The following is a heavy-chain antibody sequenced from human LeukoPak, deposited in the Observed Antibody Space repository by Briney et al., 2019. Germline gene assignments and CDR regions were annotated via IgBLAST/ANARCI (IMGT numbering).Heavy chain of an antibody. CDR1: GFTVSSNY. V-gene: IGHV3-53*01. Sequence: GGSLRLSSAASGFTVSSNYMSWVRQAPGKGLEWGSVIYSGGSTYYAHSVKGRFTISSDNSNNTLYLQMNSLRAEDTAVYYCARQAYYYDSSGYYRAFDIWGQGTMVTVSS. J-gene: IGHJ3*02. D-gene: IGHD3-22*01. CDR2: IYSGGST. CDR3: ARQAYYYDSSGYYRAFDI.